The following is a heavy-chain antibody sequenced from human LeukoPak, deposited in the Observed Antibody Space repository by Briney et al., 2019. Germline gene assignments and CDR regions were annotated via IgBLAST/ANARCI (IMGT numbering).Heavy chain of an antibody. CDR3: ARGRGVGATALDY. CDR1: GFTVSSNS. CDR2: IYSDNT. J-gene: IGHJ4*02. D-gene: IGHD1-26*01. V-gene: IGHV3-53*01. Sequence: GGSLRLSCTVSGFTVSSNSMSWVRQAPGKGLEWVSFIYSDNTHYSDSVKGRFTISRDNSKNTLYLQMNSLRAEDTAVYYCARGRGVGATALDYWGQGTLVTVSS.